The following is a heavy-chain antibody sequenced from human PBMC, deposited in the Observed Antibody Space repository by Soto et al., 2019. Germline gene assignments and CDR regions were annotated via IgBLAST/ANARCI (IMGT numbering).Heavy chain of an antibody. Sequence: SVKVSCKASGYTFTSYAMHWVRQAPGQRLEWMGRINPINGIANYAQKFQGRVTITADKSTSTAYMELSSLRSEDTAVYYCARGYYDSSGYYWGYYYGMDVWGQGTTVTVSS. CDR3: ARGYYDSSGYYWGYYYGMDV. D-gene: IGHD3-22*01. J-gene: IGHJ6*02. CDR1: GYTFTSYA. CDR2: INPINGIA. V-gene: IGHV1-69*04.